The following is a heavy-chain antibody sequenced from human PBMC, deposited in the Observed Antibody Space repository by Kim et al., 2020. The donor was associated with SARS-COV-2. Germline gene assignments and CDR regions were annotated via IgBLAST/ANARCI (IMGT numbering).Heavy chain of an antibody. V-gene: IGHV3-23*01. Sequence: SVKGRFTISRDNSKNTLYLQMNSLRAEDTAVYYCANDKESYYDFWSGYLGWGQGTLVTVSS. CDR3: ANDKESYYDFWSGYLG. D-gene: IGHD3-3*01. J-gene: IGHJ4*02.